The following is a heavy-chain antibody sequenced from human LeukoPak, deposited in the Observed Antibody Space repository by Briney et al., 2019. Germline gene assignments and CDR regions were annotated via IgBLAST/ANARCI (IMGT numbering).Heavy chain of an antibody. J-gene: IGHJ4*02. V-gene: IGHV1-18*01. CDR3: ARRPDTYDFWSGYYVDY. D-gene: IGHD3-3*01. Sequence: GASVKVSCKASGYTFTSYGISWVRQAPGRGLEWMGWISAYNGNTNYAQKLQGRVTMTTDASTSTAYMELRSLRSDDTAVYYCARRPDTYDFWSGYYVDYWGQGTLVTVSS. CDR1: GYTFTSYG. CDR2: ISAYNGNT.